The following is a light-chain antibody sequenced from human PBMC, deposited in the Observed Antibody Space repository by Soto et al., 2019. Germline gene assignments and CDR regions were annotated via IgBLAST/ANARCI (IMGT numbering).Light chain of an antibody. CDR1: SSNIGSSA. Sequence: QSVLTQPPSASGTPGQRVTISCSGSSSNIGSSAVNWYQQLPGTAPKLLIYSNYQRPSGVPDRFSGSKSGTSASLAISGLQSEDEADYYCAAWDDSLNGYVFGNGTKLTVL. CDR3: AAWDDSLNGYV. CDR2: SNY. V-gene: IGLV1-44*01. J-gene: IGLJ1*01.